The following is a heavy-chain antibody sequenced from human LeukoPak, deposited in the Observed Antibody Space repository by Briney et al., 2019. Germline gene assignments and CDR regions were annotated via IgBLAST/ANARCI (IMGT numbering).Heavy chain of an antibody. CDR3: AREGFDDGDSHRGLTGYMDV. J-gene: IGHJ6*03. Sequence: QPGGSLRLSCAASGFTFSSYEMNWVRQAPGKGLEWVSYISSSGSTKYHADSVKGRFPISRDNAKHSLYLQVRSLRAEDTAVYYCAREGFDDGDSHRGLTGYMDVWGKGTTVTVSS. D-gene: IGHD4-17*01. V-gene: IGHV3-48*03. CDR2: ISSSGSTK. CDR1: GFTFSSYE.